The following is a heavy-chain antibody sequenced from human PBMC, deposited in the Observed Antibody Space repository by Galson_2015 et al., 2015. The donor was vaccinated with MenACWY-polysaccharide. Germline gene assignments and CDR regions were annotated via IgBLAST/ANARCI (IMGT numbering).Heavy chain of an antibody. J-gene: IGHJ4*02. CDR1: GFTFSSYA. CDR3: AKDHGSGWSLDY. V-gene: IGHV3-23*01. D-gene: IGHD6-19*01. CDR2: ISGNGRKT. Sequence: LRLSCAASGFTFSSYAMSWVRQAPGKGLEWLSSISGNGRKTYFADSVEGRFTISRDDSKNTLYLQMNSLRAEDTAIYYCAKDHGSGWSLDYWGQGTLVTVSS.